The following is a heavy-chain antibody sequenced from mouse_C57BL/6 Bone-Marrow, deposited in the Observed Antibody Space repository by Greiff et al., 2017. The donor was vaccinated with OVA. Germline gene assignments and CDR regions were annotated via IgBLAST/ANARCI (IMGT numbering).Heavy chain of an antibody. J-gene: IGHJ1*03. Sequence: VQLQQSGAELVRPGASVKLSCTASGFNIKDYYMHWVKQRPEQGLEWIGRIDPEDGDTEYAPKFQGKATMTADTSSNTAYLQLSSLTSEDTAVYYCTTSSYCGSSRHWYFDVWGTGTTVTVSS. D-gene: IGHD1-1*01. CDR1: GFNIKDYY. CDR3: TTSSYCGSSRHWYFDV. V-gene: IGHV14-1*01. CDR2: IDPEDGDT.